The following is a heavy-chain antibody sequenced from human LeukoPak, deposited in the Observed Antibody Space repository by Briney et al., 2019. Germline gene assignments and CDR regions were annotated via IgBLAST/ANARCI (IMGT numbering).Heavy chain of an antibody. J-gene: IGHJ4*02. V-gene: IGHV3-74*01. D-gene: IGHD2/OR15-2a*01. CDR2: VNNDGSAT. CDR1: RFIFTNYW. CDR3: TSFFETN. Sequence: QPGGSLRLSCAASRFIFTNYWIHWVRQAPGKGLVWASHVNNDGSATSYAGSVKGRFTISRDSAKNTVYLLMNSLRVEDTAVYYCTSFFETNWGQGTLVTVSS.